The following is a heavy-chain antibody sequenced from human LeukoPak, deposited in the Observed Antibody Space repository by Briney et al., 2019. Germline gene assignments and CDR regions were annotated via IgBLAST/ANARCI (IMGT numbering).Heavy chain of an antibody. CDR1: GGSFSGYY. V-gene: IGHV3-23*01. J-gene: IGHJ4*02. CDR3: AKWDGSYHSYFDY. CDR2: ISGSGGST. D-gene: IGHD1-26*01. Sequence: ETLSFTCAVYGGSFSGYYWSWVRQAPGKGLEWVSAISGSGGSTYYADSVKGRFTISRDNSKNTLYLQMNSLRAEDTAVYYCAKWDGSYHSYFDYWGQGTLVTVSS.